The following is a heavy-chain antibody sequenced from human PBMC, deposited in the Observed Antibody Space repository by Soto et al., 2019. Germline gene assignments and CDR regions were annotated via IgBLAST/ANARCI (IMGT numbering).Heavy chain of an antibody. CDR3: ARVDPDIVATMSRYYFDY. CDR1: GYTFTSYG. D-gene: IGHD5-12*01. V-gene: IGHV1-18*01. CDR2: ISAYNGNT. J-gene: IGHJ4*02. Sequence: GASVKVSCKASGYTFTSYGISWVRQAPGQGLEWMGWISAYNGNTNYAQKLQGRVTMTTDTSTSTAYMELRSLRSDDTAVYYCARVDPDIVATMSRYYFDYWGQGTLVTVSS.